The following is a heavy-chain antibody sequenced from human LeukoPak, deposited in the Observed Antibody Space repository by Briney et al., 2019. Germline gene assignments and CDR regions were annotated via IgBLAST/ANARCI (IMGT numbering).Heavy chain of an antibody. CDR3: ARDKSIGWERYPPDY. CDR1: GYTFTSYA. D-gene: IGHD1-26*01. J-gene: IGHJ4*02. Sequence: ASVKVSCKASGYTFTSYAIHWVRQAPGQRLEWMGWINAGNGNTKYSQKFQGRVTITRDTSASTAYMELSSLRSEDTAVYYCARDKSIGWERYPPDYWGQGTLVTVSS. CDR2: INAGNGNT. V-gene: IGHV1-3*01.